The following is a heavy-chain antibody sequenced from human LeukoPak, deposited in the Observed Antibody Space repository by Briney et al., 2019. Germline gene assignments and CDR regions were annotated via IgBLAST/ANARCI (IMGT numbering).Heavy chain of an antibody. V-gene: IGHV3-23*01. Sequence: GGSLRLSCAASGFTFSTYAMSWVRQAPGKGLEWVSAISGSGSSTYYADSVKGRFTISRDNSKNTLYLQMNSLRAEDTAVYYCAKERSMSSSTPLVGDYWGQGILVTVSS. CDR1: GFTFSTYA. CDR3: AKERSMSSSTPLVGDY. CDR2: ISGSGSST. J-gene: IGHJ4*02. D-gene: IGHD2-2*01.